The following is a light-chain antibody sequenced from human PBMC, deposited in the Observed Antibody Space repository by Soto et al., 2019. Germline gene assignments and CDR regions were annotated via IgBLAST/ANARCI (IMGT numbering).Light chain of an antibody. CDR1: SSDVGGYNY. Sequence: QSVPTQPPSASGSPGQSVTISCTGTSSDVGGYNYVSWYQQHPGKAPKLMISEVSKRPSGVPDRFSGSKSRNTASLTVSGLQAEDEADYYCSSFAGNNNLVFGGGTKLTVL. V-gene: IGLV2-8*01. CDR2: EVS. CDR3: SSFAGNNNLV. J-gene: IGLJ2*01.